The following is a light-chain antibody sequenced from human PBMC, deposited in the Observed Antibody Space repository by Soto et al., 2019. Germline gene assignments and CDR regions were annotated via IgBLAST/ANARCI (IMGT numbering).Light chain of an antibody. Sequence: DIVMTQSPLSLPVTPGEPASISCSSSQSLLQSNGYNYLDWYLQKSGQSPQLLIYFGSYRASGVPDRFSGSGSGTDFTLTIRRVEAEDVGVYYCMQSQQSPPTVGQGTKVEI. CDR2: FGS. V-gene: IGKV2-28*01. J-gene: IGKJ1*01. CDR3: MQSQQSPPT. CDR1: QSLLQSNGYNY.